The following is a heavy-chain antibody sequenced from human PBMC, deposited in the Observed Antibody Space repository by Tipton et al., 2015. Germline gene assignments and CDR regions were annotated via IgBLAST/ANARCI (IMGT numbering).Heavy chain of an antibody. Sequence: TLSLTCAVSGGSVSSPSYYWSWIRQTPGKGLEWIGYIYYIGSTNYNPSLKGRLTMSIDTSKNQFSLNLSSVTAADTAGYYCARTGYCSGGSCYFDAFDIWGRGTMVTVSS. CDR3: ARTGYCSGGSCYFDAFDI. V-gene: IGHV4-61*01. CDR1: GGSVSSPSYY. CDR2: IYYIGST. D-gene: IGHD2-15*01. J-gene: IGHJ3*02.